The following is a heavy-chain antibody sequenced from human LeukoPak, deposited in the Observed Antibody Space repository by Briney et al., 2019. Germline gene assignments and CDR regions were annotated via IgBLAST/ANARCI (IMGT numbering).Heavy chain of an antibody. J-gene: IGHJ4*02. Sequence: GGSLRLSCAASGFTFGSYSMNWVRQAPGKGLEWVSYISSSSSTIYYAGSVKGRFTISRDNAKNSLYLQMNSLRAEDTAVYYCASELFHYYDSSGSSFLGYWGQGTLVTVSS. D-gene: IGHD3-22*01. V-gene: IGHV3-48*01. CDR2: ISSSSSTI. CDR1: GFTFGSYS. CDR3: ASELFHYYDSSGSSFLGY.